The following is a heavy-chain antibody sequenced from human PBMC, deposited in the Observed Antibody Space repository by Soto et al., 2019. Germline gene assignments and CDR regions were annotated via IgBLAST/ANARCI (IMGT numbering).Heavy chain of an antibody. CDR2: INQDGNED. V-gene: IGHV3-7*01. CDR1: GFTFSSYW. J-gene: IGHJ4*02. Sequence: GGSLRLSYAASGFTFSSYWMNWVRQAPGKGLEWVANINQDGNEDNLLDSVKGRFTISRDNAKNSLFLQMNSLRVDDTAVYYCARTGDGHHDFLDYWGQGALVTVPQ. CDR3: ARTGDGHHDFLDY. D-gene: IGHD1-1*01.